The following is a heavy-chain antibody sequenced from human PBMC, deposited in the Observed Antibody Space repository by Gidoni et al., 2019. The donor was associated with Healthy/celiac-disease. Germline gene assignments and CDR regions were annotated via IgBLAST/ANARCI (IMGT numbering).Heavy chain of an antibody. CDR1: GGSISSGGYY. CDR3: ARESSSCTFDY. V-gene: IGHV4-31*03. Sequence: QVQLQESGPGLVQPSHTLSLTCTVSGGSISSGGYYWRWIRQHPGKGLEWIGYSYYSGSTYSNPSLKSRVTISVDTSKNQFSLKLSSVTAADTAVYYCARESSSCTFDYWGQGTLVTVSS. CDR2: SYYSGST. J-gene: IGHJ4*02. D-gene: IGHD6-13*01.